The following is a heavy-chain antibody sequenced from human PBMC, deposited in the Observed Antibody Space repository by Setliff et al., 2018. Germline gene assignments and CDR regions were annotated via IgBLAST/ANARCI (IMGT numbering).Heavy chain of an antibody. J-gene: IGHJ5*02. CDR3: ARDPGFRSGTWSLDL. D-gene: IGHD3-10*01. V-gene: IGHV4-39*07. CDR2: IYHSGSS. CDR1: GGSISSMSYY. Sequence: KPSETLSLTCTVSGGSISSMSYYWGWIRQPPGKGLEWVGSIYHSGSSYYNSSLRSRVTISVDTSKNQFSLILRSVTAADTAVYYCARDPGFRSGTWSLDLWGQGTQVTVSS.